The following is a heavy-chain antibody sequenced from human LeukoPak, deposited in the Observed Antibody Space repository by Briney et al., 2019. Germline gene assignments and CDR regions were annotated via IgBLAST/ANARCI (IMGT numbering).Heavy chain of an antibody. CDR2: IYHSGST. Sequence: SETLSLTCTVSGGSISSGGYYCSWIRQPPGKGLEWIVYIYHSGSTYYNPSLKSRVTISVDRSKNQFSLKLSSVTAADTAVYYCAREGYSSSSYYYYYMDVWGKGTTVTVSS. CDR1: GGSISSGGYY. V-gene: IGHV4-30-2*01. CDR3: AREGYSSSSYYYYYMDV. J-gene: IGHJ6*03. D-gene: IGHD6-6*01.